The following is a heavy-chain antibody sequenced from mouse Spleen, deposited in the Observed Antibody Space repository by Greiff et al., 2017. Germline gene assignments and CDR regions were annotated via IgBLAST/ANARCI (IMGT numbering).Heavy chain of an antibody. Sequence: QVQLQQSGPELVKPGASVKLSCKASGYTFTSYDINWVKQRPGQGLEWIGWIYPRDGSTKYNEKFKGKATLTVDTSSTAYMELHSLTSEDSAVYFCASEGVAYWGQGTLVTVSA. J-gene: IGHJ3*01. CDR1: GYTFTSYD. V-gene: IGHV1-85*01. CDR2: IYPRDGST. CDR3: ASEGVAY.